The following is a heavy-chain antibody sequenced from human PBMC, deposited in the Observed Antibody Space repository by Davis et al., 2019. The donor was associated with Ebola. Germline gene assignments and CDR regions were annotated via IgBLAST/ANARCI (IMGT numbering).Heavy chain of an antibody. J-gene: IGHJ6*02. CDR2: INHSGST. V-gene: IGHV4-34*01. Sequence: MPSETLSLTCAVYSGSFSGYYWSWIRQPPGKGLEWIGEINHSGSTNYNPSLKSRVTISVDTSKNQFSLKLSSVTAADTAVYYCAREGAAVPDYYYGMDVWGQGTTVTVSS. CDR1: SGSFSGYY. CDR3: AREGAAVPDYYYGMDV. D-gene: IGHD6-13*01.